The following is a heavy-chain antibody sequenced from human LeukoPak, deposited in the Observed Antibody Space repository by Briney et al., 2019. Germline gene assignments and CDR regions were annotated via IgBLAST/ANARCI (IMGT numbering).Heavy chain of an antibody. V-gene: IGHV4-38-2*02. J-gene: IGHJ4*02. D-gene: IGHD3-9*01. CDR2: IYHSGST. Sequence: SETLSLTCTVSGYSISSGYYWGWIRQPPGKGLEWIGSIYHSGSTYYNPSLKSRVTISVDTSKNQFSLKLSSVTAADTAVYYCARYYAVLRYFDWLLRGGYFDYWGQGTLVTVSS. CDR1: GYSISSGYY. CDR3: ARYYAVLRYFDWLLRGGYFDY.